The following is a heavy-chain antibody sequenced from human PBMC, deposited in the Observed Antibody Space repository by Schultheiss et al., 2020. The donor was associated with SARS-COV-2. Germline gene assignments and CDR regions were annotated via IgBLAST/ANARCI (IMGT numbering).Heavy chain of an antibody. CDR2: ISWNSGSI. D-gene: IGHD2-15*01. CDR1: GFTFDDYA. J-gene: IGHJ4*02. V-gene: IGHV3-9*01. CDR3: TTDLLPYCSGGSCYSTNDY. Sequence: GGSLRLSCAASGFTFDDYAMHWVRQAPGKGLEWVSGISWNSGSIGYADSVKGRFTISRDNAKNTLYLQMNSLRAEDTAVYYCTTDLLPYCSGGSCYSTNDYWGQGTLVTVSS.